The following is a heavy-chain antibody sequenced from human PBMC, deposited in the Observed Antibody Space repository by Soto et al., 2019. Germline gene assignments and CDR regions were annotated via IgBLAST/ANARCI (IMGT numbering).Heavy chain of an antibody. V-gene: IGHV4-61*01. J-gene: IGHJ6*02. CDR3: ARDGTGIAEAGTGRRGADGMHV. Sequence: SETLSLTCTVSRGSVSSGSYYWSWIRQPPGKGLEWSGYIDYSGSSNYNPSLKSRVTISVDTCKNQFSLKLSSVTAADTAVYYCARDGTGIAEAGTGRRGADGMHVWGQGTTVTVSS. CDR2: IDYSGSS. CDR1: RGSVSSGSYY. D-gene: IGHD6-13*01.